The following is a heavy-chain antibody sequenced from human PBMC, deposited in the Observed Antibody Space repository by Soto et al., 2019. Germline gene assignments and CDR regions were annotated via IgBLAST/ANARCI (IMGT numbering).Heavy chain of an antibody. CDR1: GYTFTSYG. V-gene: IGHV1-18*01. Sequence: ASVKVSCKASGYTFTSYGISWVRQAPGQGLEWMGWISAYNGNTNYAQKLQGRVTMTTDTSTSTAYMELRSLRSDDTAVYYCASARGNCSGLSCYSGGGYYYYYMDVWGKGTTVTLCS. CDR2: ISAYNGNT. J-gene: IGHJ6*03. D-gene: IGHD2-15*01. CDR3: ASARGNCSGLSCYSGGGYYYYYMDV.